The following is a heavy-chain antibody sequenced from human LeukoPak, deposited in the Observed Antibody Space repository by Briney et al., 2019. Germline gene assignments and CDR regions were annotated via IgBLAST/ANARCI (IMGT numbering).Heavy chain of an antibody. Sequence: GGSLRLSCAASGFTFSYYIMNWVRQAPGKGLEWVSSITSSNSIYYADSVQGRFTVSRDNAENSLYLQMNSLRADDTAVYYCARDFEERGYYLADFDYWGQGTLVTVSS. D-gene: IGHD3-22*01. CDR3: ARDFEERGYYLADFDY. CDR2: ITSSNSI. J-gene: IGHJ4*02. V-gene: IGHV3-69-1*01. CDR1: GFTFSYYI.